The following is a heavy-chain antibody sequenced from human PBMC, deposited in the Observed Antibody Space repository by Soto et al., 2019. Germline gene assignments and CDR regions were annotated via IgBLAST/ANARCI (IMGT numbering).Heavy chain of an antibody. CDR2: ISAYNGNT. J-gene: IGHJ6*02. Sequence: GASVKVSCKASGYTFTSYGISWVRQAPGQGLEWMGWISAYNGNTNYAQKLQGRVTMTTDTSKSTAYMELRSLRSEDTAVYYCARYAGSFPYYNFLDYYYYGMDVWGQGTTVTVSS. CDR3: ARYAGSFPYYNFLDYYYYGMDV. D-gene: IGHD1-26*01. V-gene: IGHV1-18*04. CDR1: GYTFTSYG.